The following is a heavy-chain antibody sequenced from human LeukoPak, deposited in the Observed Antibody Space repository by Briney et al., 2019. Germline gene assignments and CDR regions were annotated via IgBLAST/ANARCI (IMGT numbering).Heavy chain of an antibody. CDR1: GSSISSSNW. V-gene: IGHV4-28*03. J-gene: IGHJ4*02. CDR2: IYYSGST. CDR3: ARDTLIAAFDY. Sequence: SETLSLTCAVSGSSISSSNWWGWIRQPLGKGLEWIGYIYYSGSTYNNPSLKSRLTMSVDTTKNQFSLKLSSVTALDTAVYYCARDTLIAAFDYWGQGTLVTVSS. D-gene: IGHD6-13*01.